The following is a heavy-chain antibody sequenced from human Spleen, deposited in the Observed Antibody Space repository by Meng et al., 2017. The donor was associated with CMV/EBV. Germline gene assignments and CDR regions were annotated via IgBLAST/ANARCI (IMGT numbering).Heavy chain of an antibody. Sequence: ASVKVSCKASGYTFTGYYMHWVRQAPGQGLEWMGWINPNSGGTNYAQKFQGRVTMTRDTSISTAYMELSRLRSDDTAVYYCARHIIVGVTTFEYWGQGTLVTVSS. CDR3: ARHIIVGVTTFEY. V-gene: IGHV1-2*02. CDR1: GYTFTGYY. CDR2: INPNSGGT. J-gene: IGHJ4*02. D-gene: IGHD1-26*01.